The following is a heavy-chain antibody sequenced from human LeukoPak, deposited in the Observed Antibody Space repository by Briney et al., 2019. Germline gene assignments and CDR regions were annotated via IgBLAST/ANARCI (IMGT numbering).Heavy chain of an antibody. J-gene: IGHJ4*02. CDR3: ARSVVAATLYYFDY. CDR1: GGSIRNYF. CDR2: IYYSGST. V-gene: IGHV4-59*08. Sequence: SETLSLTCTVSGGSIRNYFWSWIRQPPGKGLEWIGYIYYSGSTNYNPSLKSRVTILVDTSKNQFSLKLSSVTAADTAVYYCARSVVAATLYYFDYWGQGTLVTVSS. D-gene: IGHD2-15*01.